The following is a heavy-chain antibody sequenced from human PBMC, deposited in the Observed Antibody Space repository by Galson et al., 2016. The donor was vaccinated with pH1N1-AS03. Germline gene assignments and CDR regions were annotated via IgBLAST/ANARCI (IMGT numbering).Heavy chain of an antibody. CDR3: ARCWGNDNVFTGPILWGMDV. CDR1: GASIGTHF. D-gene: IGHD3-9*01. CDR2: ISINGTT. J-gene: IGHJ6*02. Sequence: SETLSLTCAVSGASIGTHFWNWIRQAPGKGLEWIGYISINGTTNYNPSLRGRGTISLDTSKNQFSLKVTSVTAADTAVYYWARCWGNDNVFTGPILWGMDVWGQGTSVTVAS. V-gene: IGHV4-59*11.